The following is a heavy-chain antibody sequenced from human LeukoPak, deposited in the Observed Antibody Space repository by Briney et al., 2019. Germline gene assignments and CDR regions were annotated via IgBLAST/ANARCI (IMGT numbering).Heavy chain of an antibody. Sequence: SETLSLTCTVSGVSISSYYWSWIRQPPGKGLEWIGRIFTSGSTHYNPSLQSRVTMSVDTSKNQFSLRLSSVTAADPAVYYCARVFDKDVWGKGTTVTVSS. D-gene: IGHD2-21*01. J-gene: IGHJ6*03. CDR3: ARVFDKDV. V-gene: IGHV4-4*07. CDR1: GVSISSYY. CDR2: IFTSGST.